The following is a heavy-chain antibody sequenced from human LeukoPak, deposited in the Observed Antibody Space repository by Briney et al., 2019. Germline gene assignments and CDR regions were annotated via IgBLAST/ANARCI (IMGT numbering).Heavy chain of an antibody. CDR2: ICRSSGTI. Sequence: PGGSLRLSCAASGFSFGDYAMSWVRQAPGKGLEWVSGICRSSGTIGYAASVNGRFTISRDNVKNKLYLQMHRLRAEDTAFYFCAKDVTGSGAFDIWGQGTMVTVSS. D-gene: IGHD1-20*01. V-gene: IGHV3-9*01. CDR3: AKDVTGSGAFDI. CDR1: GFSFGDYA. J-gene: IGHJ3*02.